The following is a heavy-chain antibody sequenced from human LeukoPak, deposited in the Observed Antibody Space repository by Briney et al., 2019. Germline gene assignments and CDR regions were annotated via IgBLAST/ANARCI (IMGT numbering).Heavy chain of an antibody. Sequence: ASVKVSCKASGYTFTGYYMHWVRQAPGQGLEWMGWINLKSGGTNSAEKFQGRVTMTRDTSISTAYMELSRLRSDDTAVYYCARGGSSSYYYYYMDVWGKGTTVTISS. CDR2: INLKSGGT. V-gene: IGHV1-2*02. CDR3: ARGGSSSYYYYYMDV. D-gene: IGHD6-13*01. CDR1: GYTFTGYY. J-gene: IGHJ6*03.